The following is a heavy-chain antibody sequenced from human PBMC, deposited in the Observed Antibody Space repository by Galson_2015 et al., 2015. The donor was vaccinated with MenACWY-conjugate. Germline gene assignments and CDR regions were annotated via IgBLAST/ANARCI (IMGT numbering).Heavy chain of an antibody. CDR2: INAGNGNT. Sequence: SVKVSCKASGYTFTSYAMHWVRQAPGQRLEWMGWINAGNGNTKYSQKFQGRVTMTTDTSTSTAYMELRSLRSDDTAVYYCAREYSSGWYVAVVAFDIWGQGTMVTVSS. CDR1: GYTFTSYA. D-gene: IGHD6-19*01. V-gene: IGHV1-3*01. CDR3: AREYSSGWYVAVVAFDI. J-gene: IGHJ3*02.